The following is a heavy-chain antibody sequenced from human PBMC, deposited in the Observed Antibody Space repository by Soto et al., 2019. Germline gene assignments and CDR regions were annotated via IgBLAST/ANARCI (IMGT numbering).Heavy chain of an antibody. Sequence: QITLRESGPSLVKPTETLMLTCTFSGFSLTTTGVGVGWIRQPPGKTREWLAVGLWDDGERYSQSLKSRVTIAKDTSKNQVVLNMTNMDPVDKATYYCTQIYGSGSWGWYFHSWGQGTLVTVSS. D-gene: IGHD1-26*01. CDR2: GLWDDGE. J-gene: IGHJ4*02. V-gene: IGHV2-5*02. CDR1: GFSLTTTGVG. CDR3: TQIYGSGSWGWYFHS.